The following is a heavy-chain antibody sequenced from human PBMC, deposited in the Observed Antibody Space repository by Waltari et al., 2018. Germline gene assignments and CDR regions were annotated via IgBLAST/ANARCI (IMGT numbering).Heavy chain of an antibody. Sequence: EVQLLESGGGLVQPGGSLRLSCAASGFTFSSYAMSWVRQAPGKGLVWVSSISGRGGSTYYADSVKGRFTISRDKSKNTLYLQMNSLRAEDTAVYYCARARMVYAPIDYWGQGTLVTVSS. CDR3: ARARMVYAPIDY. D-gene: IGHD2-8*01. J-gene: IGHJ4*02. V-gene: IGHV3-23*01. CDR2: ISGRGGST. CDR1: GFTFSSYA.